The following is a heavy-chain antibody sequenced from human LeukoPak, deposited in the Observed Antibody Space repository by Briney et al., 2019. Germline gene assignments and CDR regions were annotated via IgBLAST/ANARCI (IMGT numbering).Heavy chain of an antibody. Sequence: ASVKVSCKASGGTFSSHAISWVRQAPGQGLEWMGGIIPIFGTANYAQKFQGRVTITADESTSTAYMELSSLRSEDTAVYYCARGLEYSSGYYFDYWGQGTLVTVSS. CDR2: IIPIFGTA. J-gene: IGHJ4*02. D-gene: IGHD3-22*01. CDR1: GGTFSSHA. V-gene: IGHV1-69*13. CDR3: ARGLEYSSGYYFDY.